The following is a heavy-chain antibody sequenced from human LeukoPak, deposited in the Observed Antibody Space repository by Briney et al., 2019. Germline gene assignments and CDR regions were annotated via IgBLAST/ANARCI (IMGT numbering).Heavy chain of an antibody. D-gene: IGHD2-21*02. V-gene: IGHV1-69*13. CDR2: ITPLFRTP. CDR1: GGTFRTTT. Sequence: GASVKVSCKASGGTFRTTTLNWVRQAPGQGLEWIGGITPLFRTPNYAQKFQGRVSITAVESMTTVYMEMSRLRLEDTAVYYCAGGWLGETSVVTPYNFWGQGTLVFVSS. CDR3: AGGWLGETSVVTPYNF. J-gene: IGHJ4*02.